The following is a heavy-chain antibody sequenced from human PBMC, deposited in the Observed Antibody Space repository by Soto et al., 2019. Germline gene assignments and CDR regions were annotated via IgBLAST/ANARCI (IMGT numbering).Heavy chain of an antibody. J-gene: IGHJ4*02. CDR1: GGSISSSSYY. Sequence: PSETLSLTCTVSGGSISSSSYYWGWIRQPPGKGLEWIGSIYYSGSTYYNPSLKSRVTISVDTSKNQFSLKLSSVTAADTAVYYCARQDSIAAAGLVPYFDYWGQGTLVTVSS. CDR3: ARQDSIAAAGLVPYFDY. D-gene: IGHD6-13*01. V-gene: IGHV4-39*01. CDR2: IYYSGST.